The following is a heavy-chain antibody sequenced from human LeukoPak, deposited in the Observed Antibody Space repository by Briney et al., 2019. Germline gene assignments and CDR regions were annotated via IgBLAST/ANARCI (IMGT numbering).Heavy chain of an antibody. V-gene: IGHV3-30*02. CDR1: GFTFSSYG. J-gene: IGHJ4*02. Sequence: EGSLRLSCAASGFTFSSYGMHWVRQAPGKGLEWVAFIRYYGSNKYYADSVKGRFTISRDNSKNTLYLQMNSLRAEDTAVYYCAKDLPDYWGQGTLVTVSS. CDR3: AKDLPDY. CDR2: IRYYGSNK.